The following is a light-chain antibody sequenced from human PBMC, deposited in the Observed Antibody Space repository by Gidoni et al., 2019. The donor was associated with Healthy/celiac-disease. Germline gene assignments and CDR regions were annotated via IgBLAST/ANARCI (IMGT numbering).Light chain of an antibody. Sequence: VTQPPSVSGAPGQRVTISCTGSSSNIGAGYDVHWYQQLPGTAPKLLIYGNSNRPSGVPDRFSGSKSGTSASLAITGLQAEDEADYYCQSYDSSLSGSVFGGGTKLTVL. CDR2: GNS. J-gene: IGLJ3*02. CDR3: QSYDSSLSGSV. CDR1: SSNIGAGYD. V-gene: IGLV1-40*02.